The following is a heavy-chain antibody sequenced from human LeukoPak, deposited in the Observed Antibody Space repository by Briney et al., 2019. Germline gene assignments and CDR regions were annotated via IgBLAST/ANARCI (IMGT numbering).Heavy chain of an antibody. Sequence: PGGSLRLSCVASGFTFSSYSMNWVRQAPGKGLEWVSYISSSSSTMYYADSVKGRFTISRDNAKNSLHLQLNSLRDEDTAVYYCARDGDTTIVNFAFDIWGQGTIVPVSS. CDR2: ISSSSSTM. CDR3: ARDGDTTIVNFAFDI. V-gene: IGHV3-48*02. D-gene: IGHD3-16*02. CDR1: GFTFSSYS. J-gene: IGHJ3*02.